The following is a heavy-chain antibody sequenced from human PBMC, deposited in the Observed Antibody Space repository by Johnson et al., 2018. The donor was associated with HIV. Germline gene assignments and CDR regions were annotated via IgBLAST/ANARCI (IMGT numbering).Heavy chain of an antibody. J-gene: IGHJ3*02. CDR2: IRYDGSNK. V-gene: IGHV3-30*02. Sequence: QVQLVESGGGVVQPGGSLRLSCAASGFTFSSYGMHWVRQAPGKGLEWVAFIRYDGSNKYYADSVTGRFTISRDNSKNTLYLQMNSLRAEDTAVYYCARDRAVAATSGAGAFDIWGQGTMVTVSS. CDR3: ARDRAVAATSGAGAFDI. CDR1: GFTFSSYG. D-gene: IGHD2-15*01.